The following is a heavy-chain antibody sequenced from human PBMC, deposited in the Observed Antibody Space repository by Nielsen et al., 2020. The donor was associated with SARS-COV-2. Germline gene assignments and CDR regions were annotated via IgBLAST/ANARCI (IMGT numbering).Heavy chain of an antibody. CDR2: ISVSGGTT. Sequence: GESLKISCAASGFTFGFYAMRWVRQAPGKGLEWVSGISVSGGTTYYADSVKGRFSISRDNSKNALHLQMDSLRVGDTAVYYCAREKAGYSSVFDLWGRGTLVTVSS. CDR3: AREKAGYSSVFDL. J-gene: IGHJ2*01. CDR1: GFTFGFYA. V-gene: IGHV3-23*01. D-gene: IGHD6-25*01.